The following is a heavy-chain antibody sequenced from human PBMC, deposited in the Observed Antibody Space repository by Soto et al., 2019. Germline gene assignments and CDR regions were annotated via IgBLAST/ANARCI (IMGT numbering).Heavy chain of an antibody. CDR2: IIPIFGTA. CDR3: ARDQAPMGSFDY. D-gene: IGHD3-10*01. V-gene: IGHV1-69*13. CDR1: GGTFSSYA. Sequence: ASLKVSCKASGGTFSSYAISWVRQAPGQGLEWMGGIIPIFGTANYAQKFQGRVTITADESTSTAYMELSSLRSEDTAVYYCARDQAPMGSFDYWGQGTLVTVSS. J-gene: IGHJ4*02.